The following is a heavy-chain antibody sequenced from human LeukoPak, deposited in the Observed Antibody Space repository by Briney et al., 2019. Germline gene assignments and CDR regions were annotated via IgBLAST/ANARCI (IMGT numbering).Heavy chain of an antibody. Sequence: GGSLRLSCAASGFTVSSNYMSWVRQAPGKGLEWVSVIYSGGSTYYADSVKGRFTISRDNSKNTLYLQMDSLRAEDTAVYYCVREDTPATANYWGQGTLVTISS. J-gene: IGHJ4*02. D-gene: IGHD2-21*02. CDR3: VREDTPATANY. CDR1: GFTVSSNY. CDR2: IYSGGST. V-gene: IGHV3-53*01.